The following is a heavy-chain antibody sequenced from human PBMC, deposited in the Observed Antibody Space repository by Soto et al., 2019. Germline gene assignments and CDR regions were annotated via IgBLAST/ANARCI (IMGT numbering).Heavy chain of an antibody. CDR2: INHSGST. CDR1: GGSFSGYY. V-gene: IGHV4-34*01. Sequence: SETLSLTCAVYGGSFSGYYWSWIRQPPGKGLEWIGEINHSGSTNYNPSLKSRVTISVDTSKNQFSLKLSSVTAADTAVYYCARGGIVVVPAARRFDPWGQGTLVT. J-gene: IGHJ5*02. D-gene: IGHD2-2*01. CDR3: ARGGIVVVPAARRFDP.